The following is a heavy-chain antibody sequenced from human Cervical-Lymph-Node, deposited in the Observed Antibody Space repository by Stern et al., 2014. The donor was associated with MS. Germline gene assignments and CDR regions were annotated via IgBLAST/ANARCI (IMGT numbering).Heavy chain of an antibody. D-gene: IGHD6-19*01. Sequence: QAQLVQSGAEVKKPGASVKVSCKASGYTFTSYDINRARQATGQRLEWMGWMNPNSAAPGYPQKFQGRVTMTRNTSISTAYMELSSLRSEDTAVYYCASSTSSAHYYYYGMDVWGQGTTVTVSS. CDR3: ASSTSSAHYYYYGMDV. CDR1: GYTFTSYD. V-gene: IGHV1-8*01. J-gene: IGHJ6*02. CDR2: MNPNSAAP.